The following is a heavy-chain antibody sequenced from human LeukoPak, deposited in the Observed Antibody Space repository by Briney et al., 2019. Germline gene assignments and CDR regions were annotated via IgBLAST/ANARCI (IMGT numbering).Heavy chain of an antibody. CDR1: GFTFSSYE. CDR2: INSDGSST. D-gene: IGHD2-21*02. J-gene: IGHJ4*02. Sequence: PGGSLRLSCAASGFTFSSYEMDWVRQAPGKGLVWVSRINSDGSSTRYADSVKGRFTISRDNAKNTLYLQMNSLRAEDTAVYYCTRGLAYCGGDCYNSLDYWGQGTLVTVSS. V-gene: IGHV3-74*01. CDR3: TRGLAYCGGDCYNSLDY.